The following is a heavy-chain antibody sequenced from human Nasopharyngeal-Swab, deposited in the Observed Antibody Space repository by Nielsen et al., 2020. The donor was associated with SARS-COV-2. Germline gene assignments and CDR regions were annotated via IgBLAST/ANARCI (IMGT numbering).Heavy chain of an antibody. CDR2: IYPGDSDI. CDR3: ARTYYYDSSGPEYFQH. Sequence: KVSCKGSGYSFTSYWIGWVRQMPGKGLEWMGIIYPGDSDIRYSPSFQGQVTISADKSISTAYLQWSSLKASDTAMYYCARTYYYDSSGPEYFQHWGQGTLVTVSS. J-gene: IGHJ1*01. CDR1: GYSFTSYW. V-gene: IGHV5-51*01. D-gene: IGHD3-22*01.